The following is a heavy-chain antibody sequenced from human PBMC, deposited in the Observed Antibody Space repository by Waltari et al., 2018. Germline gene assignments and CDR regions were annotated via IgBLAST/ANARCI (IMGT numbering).Heavy chain of an antibody. CDR2: IKRSSDGGAA. J-gene: IGHJ5*02. Sequence: EVQLVESGGGLVKPGGSLILSCAASGFNFFDTWLTWVRQAPGKGLEWVGRIKRSSDGGAAEYAAPVNGRFIISRDDSSSTLYLQMNSLKSEDTAVYYCITDPANAYVRWFDPWGQGTLVTVSS. V-gene: IGHV3-15*01. CDR1: GFNFFDTW. CDR3: ITDPANAYVRWFDP. D-gene: IGHD2-2*01.